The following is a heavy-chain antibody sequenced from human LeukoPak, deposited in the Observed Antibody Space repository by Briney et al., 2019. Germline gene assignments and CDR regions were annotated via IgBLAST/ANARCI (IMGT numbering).Heavy chain of an antibody. Sequence: SGGSLRLSCAASGFTFSSYWMSWVRQAPGKGLEWVANIKQDGSEKYYVDSVKGRFTISRDNAKNSLYLQVNSLGAEDTAVYYCARDRFLEWLLKTTGFDYWGQGTLVTVSS. D-gene: IGHD3-3*01. V-gene: IGHV3-7*05. CDR1: GFTFSSYW. J-gene: IGHJ4*02. CDR2: IKQDGSEK. CDR3: ARDRFLEWLLKTTGFDY.